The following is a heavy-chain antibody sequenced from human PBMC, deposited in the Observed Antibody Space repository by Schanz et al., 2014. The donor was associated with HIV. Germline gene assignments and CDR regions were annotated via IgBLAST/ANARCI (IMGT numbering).Heavy chain of an antibody. CDR3: ARSRYGDYPYYFDY. J-gene: IGHJ4*02. D-gene: IGHD4-17*01. CDR1: GDTFSSYA. CDR2: IIPIFPAA. Sequence: QVQLVQSGAEVKKPGSSVKVSCKASGDTFSSYAISWVRQAPGQGLEWMGGIIPIFPAANYAQKFQGRVTITADKSTSTAYMELSSLRSEDTAVYYCARSRYGDYPYYFDYWGQGTLVTVSS. V-gene: IGHV1-69*06.